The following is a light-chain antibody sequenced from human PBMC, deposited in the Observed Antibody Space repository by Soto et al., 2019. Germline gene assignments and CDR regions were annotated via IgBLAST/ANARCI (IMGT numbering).Light chain of an antibody. CDR1: QGINNY. CDR2: AAS. V-gene: IGKV1-27*01. J-gene: IGKJ4*01. CDR3: QKYNSAPLT. Sequence: DIQMTQSPSSLSASVGDRVTITYRATQGINNYLAWYQQKPGKVPKLLIYAASTLQLGVPSRFSGSGSGTDFTLTISSLQPEDVATYYCQKYNSAPLTFGGGTKVEIK.